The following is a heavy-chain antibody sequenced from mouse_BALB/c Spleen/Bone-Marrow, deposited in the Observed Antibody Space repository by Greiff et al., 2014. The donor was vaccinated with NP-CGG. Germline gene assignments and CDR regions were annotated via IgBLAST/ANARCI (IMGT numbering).Heavy chain of an antibody. V-gene: IGHV14-3*02. Sequence: EVQLQQSGAELVKPGASVKLSCTASGFNIKDTYMHWVKQRPEQGLEWIGRIDPANGNTKYDPKFQGKATITADTSSNTAYLQLSSLTSEGTAVYYCASYYYGSSSFAYWGQGTLVTVSA. J-gene: IGHJ3*01. CDR1: GFNIKDTY. D-gene: IGHD1-1*01. CDR3: ASYYYGSSSFAY. CDR2: IDPANGNT.